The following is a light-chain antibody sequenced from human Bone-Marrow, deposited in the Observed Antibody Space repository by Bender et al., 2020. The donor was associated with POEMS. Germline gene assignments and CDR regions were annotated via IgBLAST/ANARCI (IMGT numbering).Light chain of an antibody. CDR3: SSHAGTFGI. CDR2: TVS. Sequence: QSALTQPASVSGSPGQSITISCTGTWSDIAYYNYVSWYQQHPGQVPKLVISTVSKRPSGVPDRFSGSKSGNTASLTISGLRAEDETDYYCSSHAGTFGIFGTGTKVTVL. J-gene: IGLJ1*01. CDR1: WSDIAYYNY. V-gene: IGLV2-8*01.